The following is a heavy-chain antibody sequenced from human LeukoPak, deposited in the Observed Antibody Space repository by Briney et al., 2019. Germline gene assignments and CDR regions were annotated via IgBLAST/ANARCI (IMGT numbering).Heavy chain of an antibody. D-gene: IGHD2-2*01. CDR1: GGSISSYY. CDR3: ANIVVVPAAGGGNWFDP. CDR2: IYYSGST. Sequence: SETLSLTCTVSGGSISSYYWSWIRQPPRKGLEWIGYIYYSGSTNYNPSLKSRVTISVDTSKNQFSLKLSSVTAADTAVYYCANIVVVPAAGGGNWFDPWGQGTLVTVSS. V-gene: IGHV4-59*01. J-gene: IGHJ5*02.